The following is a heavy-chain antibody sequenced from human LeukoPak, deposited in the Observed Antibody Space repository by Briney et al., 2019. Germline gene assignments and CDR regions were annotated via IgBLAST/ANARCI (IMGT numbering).Heavy chain of an antibody. CDR2: ISSSSSYI. Sequence: PGGSLRLSCAASGFTFSSYSMNWVRQAPGKGLEWVSSISSSSSYIYCADSVKGRFTISRDNAKNSLYLQMNSLRAEDTAVYYCARDERPLRATDYWGQGTLVTVSS. V-gene: IGHV3-21*01. J-gene: IGHJ4*02. D-gene: IGHD1-26*01. CDR1: GFTFSSYS. CDR3: ARDERPLRATDY.